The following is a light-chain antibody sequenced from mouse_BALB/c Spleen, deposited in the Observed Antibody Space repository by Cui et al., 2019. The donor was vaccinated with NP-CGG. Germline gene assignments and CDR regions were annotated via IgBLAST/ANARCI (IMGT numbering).Light chain of an antibody. J-gene: IGLJ1*01. Sequence: QAVVTQESALPTSPGGTVTLTCRSSTGAVTTSNYANWVQEKPDHLFTGLIGGTNNRAPGGPARFSGSLIGDKAALTITGAQTEDEAIYFCALWYSNHWVFGGGTKLTVL. V-gene: IGLV1*01. CDR2: GTN. CDR1: TGAVTTSNY. CDR3: ALWYSNHWV.